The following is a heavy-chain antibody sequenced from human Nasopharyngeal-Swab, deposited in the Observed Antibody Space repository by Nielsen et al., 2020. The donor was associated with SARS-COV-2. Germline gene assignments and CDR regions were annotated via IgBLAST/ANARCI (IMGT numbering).Heavy chain of an antibody. CDR1: GFTFSSYW. CDR3: ARYFPRPLDFWNHLSVSHLLYYYGMDV. D-gene: IGHD3-3*01. V-gene: IGHV3-74*01. CDR2: INSAGSST. J-gene: IGHJ6*02. Sequence: GGSLRLSCAASGFTFSSYWMHWVRQAPGTGLVWVSRINSAGSSTSYADSVKGRFTISRDNAKNTLYLQMNSLRAEDTAVYYCARYFPRPLDFWNHLSVSHLLYYYGMDVWGQGTTVTVSS.